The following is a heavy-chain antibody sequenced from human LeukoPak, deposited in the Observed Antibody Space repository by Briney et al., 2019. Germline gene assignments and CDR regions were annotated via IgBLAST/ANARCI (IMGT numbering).Heavy chain of an antibody. CDR3: ARDLDYYATDY. V-gene: IGHV3-7*01. D-gene: IGHD3/OR15-3a*01. J-gene: IGHJ4*02. CDR1: GFSLSSYW. CDR2: IGKDGRGN. Sequence: GGSLRLSCAAPGFSLSSYWMSWVRQAPGKGLEWVANIGKDGRGNHYVDSVKGRFTISRDNAKNSLYLQMNSLRVDDTAVYYCARDLDYYATDYRGQGTLVTVSS.